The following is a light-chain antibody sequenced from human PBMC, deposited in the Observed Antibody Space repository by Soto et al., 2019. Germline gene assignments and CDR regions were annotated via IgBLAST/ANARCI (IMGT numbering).Light chain of an antibody. CDR2: KAS. CDR1: QSISDW. V-gene: IGKV1-5*03. Sequence: DIQMTQSPSTLSASVGDRVTITCRASQSISDWLAWYRQKPGKAPKLLIYKASSLESGVPSRFSGSGSGTEFTLTISSLQPDDFATYYCQQYNSYSRTFGQGTKVDIK. J-gene: IGKJ1*01. CDR3: QQYNSYSRT.